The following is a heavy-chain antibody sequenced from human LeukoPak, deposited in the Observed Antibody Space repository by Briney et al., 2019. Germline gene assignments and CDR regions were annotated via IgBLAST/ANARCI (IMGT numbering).Heavy chain of an antibody. D-gene: IGHD1-26*01. J-gene: IGHJ4*02. CDR3: ATGAAHYIVEATSLDY. Sequence: ASVKVSCKVSGYTLTELSMHWVRQAPGKGLEWMGGFDPEDGETIYAQKFQGRVTMTEDTSTDTAYMEPSSLRSEDTAVYYCATGAAHYIVEATSLDYWGQGTLVTVSS. CDR1: GYTLTELS. CDR2: FDPEDGET. V-gene: IGHV1-24*01.